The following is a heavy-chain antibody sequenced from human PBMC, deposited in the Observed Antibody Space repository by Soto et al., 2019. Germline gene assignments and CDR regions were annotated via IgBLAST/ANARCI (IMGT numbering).Heavy chain of an antibody. V-gene: IGHV3-30*18. CDR3: AKDLGSGKPYYYYAMDV. Sequence: QVQLVESGGGVVQPGRSLRLSCGASGFIFSKYGMHWVRQAPGKGLEWVAVISYDGSNKYYAESVKGRFIISRDKSENTLYLQMNSLRAEDTALYYCAKDLGSGKPYYYYAMDVGGQGTTVTVSS. D-gene: IGHD3-10*01. J-gene: IGHJ6*02. CDR2: ISYDGSNK. CDR1: GFIFSKYG.